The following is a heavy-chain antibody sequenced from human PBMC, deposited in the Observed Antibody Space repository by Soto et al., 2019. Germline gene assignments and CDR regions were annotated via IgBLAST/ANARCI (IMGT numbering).Heavy chain of an antibody. Sequence: GGSLSLSCAASGFTFSDYYMSWNRQASGKGLKWVSYISSSGSTIYYADSVKGRFTISRDNAKNSLYLQMNSLRAEDTAVYYCARDINYYYYYMDVWGKGTTVTVSS. CDR2: ISSSGSTI. CDR3: ARDINYYYYYMDV. V-gene: IGHV3-11*01. J-gene: IGHJ6*03. CDR1: GFTFSDYY.